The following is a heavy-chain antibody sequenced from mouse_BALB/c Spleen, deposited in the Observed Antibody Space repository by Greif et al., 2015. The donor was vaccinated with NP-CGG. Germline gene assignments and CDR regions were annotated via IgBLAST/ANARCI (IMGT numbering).Heavy chain of an antibody. Sequence: EVKLMESGPGLVKPSQSLSLTCTVTGYSITSDYAWNWIRQFPGNKLEWMGYISYSGSTSYNPSLKSRISITRDTSKNQFFLQLNSVTTEDTATYYCARGGFSWFAYWGQGTLVTVSA. CDR3: ARGGFSWFAY. CDR1: GYSITSDYA. V-gene: IGHV3-2*02. J-gene: IGHJ3*01. CDR2: ISYSGST.